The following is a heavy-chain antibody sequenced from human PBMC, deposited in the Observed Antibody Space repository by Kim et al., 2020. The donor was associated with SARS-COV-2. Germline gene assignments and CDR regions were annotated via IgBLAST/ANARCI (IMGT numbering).Heavy chain of an antibody. D-gene: IGHD3-3*02. J-gene: IGHJ6*02. CDR1: GFTVSSNY. V-gene: IGHV3-53*01. Sequence: GGSLRLSCAASGFTVSSNYMNWVRQAPGKGLDWVSVIYSSGRTYYRDSVKGRFTISRDNSKNTVYLQMNSLRDEDTAVYYCARESYSIGHYGMEVWGQGT. CDR2: IYSSGRT. CDR3: ARESYSIGHYGMEV.